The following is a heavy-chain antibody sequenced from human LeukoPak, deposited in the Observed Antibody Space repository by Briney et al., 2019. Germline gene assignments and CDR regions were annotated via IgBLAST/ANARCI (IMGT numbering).Heavy chain of an antibody. V-gene: IGHV3-21*01. D-gene: IGHD6-25*01. CDR1: GFTFSTYD. J-gene: IGHJ4*02. CDR2: ITSTSSYT. CDR3: ARDFAATPYYFDY. Sequence: GGSLRLSCSASGFTFSTYDMNWVRQAPGKGLEWVSSITSTSSYTYYADSVKGRFTISRDNVKNSLYLQMDSLRAEDTAVYYCARDFAATPYYFDYWGQGTLVTVSA.